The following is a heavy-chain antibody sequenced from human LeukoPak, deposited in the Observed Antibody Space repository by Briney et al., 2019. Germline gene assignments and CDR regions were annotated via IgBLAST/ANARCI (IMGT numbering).Heavy chain of an antibody. CDR3: AKRNVKVQESHSSSCLDY. CDR1: GFTFGDYT. CDR2: ISGSGGST. V-gene: IGHV3-23*01. D-gene: IGHD6-6*01. J-gene: IGHJ4*02. Sequence: GGSLRLSCTASGFTFGDYTMGWVRQAPGKGLEWVSAISGSGGSTYYADSAKGRFTISRDNSKNTLYLQMNSLRAEDTAVYYCAKRNVKVQESHSSSCLDYWGQGTLVTVSS.